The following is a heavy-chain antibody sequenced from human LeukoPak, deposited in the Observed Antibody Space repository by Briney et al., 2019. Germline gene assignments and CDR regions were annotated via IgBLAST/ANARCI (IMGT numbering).Heavy chain of an antibody. Sequence: SETLSLTCTVSGGSISSYYWSWIRQPPGKGLVWIGYIYYSGSTNYNPSLKSRVTISVDTSKNQFPLKLSSVTAADTAVYYCARTQRYCSSTSCPDYGMDVWGQGTTVTVSS. CDR2: IYYSGST. V-gene: IGHV4-59*01. J-gene: IGHJ6*02. D-gene: IGHD2-2*01. CDR1: GGSISSYY. CDR3: ARTQRYCSSTSCPDYGMDV.